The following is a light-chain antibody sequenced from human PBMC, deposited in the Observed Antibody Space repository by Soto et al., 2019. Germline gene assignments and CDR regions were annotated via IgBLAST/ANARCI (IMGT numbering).Light chain of an antibody. CDR3: HQYYKWPLT. J-gene: IGKJ4*01. CDR2: DAS. V-gene: IGKV3-15*01. CDR1: QSAISN. Sequence: EIVMTQSPGTLSVSTGERVTLSCRASQSAISNLAWDQQKPVQTSWLLSYDASIRATDISARFSGSVSGTDFTLTISSLLSEDFAVYYCHQYYKWPLTFGGGAKV.